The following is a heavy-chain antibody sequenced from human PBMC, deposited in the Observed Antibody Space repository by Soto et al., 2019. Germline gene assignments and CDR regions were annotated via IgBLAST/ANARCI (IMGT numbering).Heavy chain of an antibody. D-gene: IGHD4-17*01. Sequence: QVQLQQWGAGLLKPSETLSLTCAVYGGSFSGYYWSWIRQPPGKGLECIGEINHSGSTNYNPSLKSRVTISVATSKNQFSLKLSSVTAADTAVYYCARSYGGNSGTFDFWGQGTLVTFSS. CDR3: ARSYGGNSGTFDF. J-gene: IGHJ4*02. CDR2: INHSGST. V-gene: IGHV4-34*01. CDR1: GGSFSGYY.